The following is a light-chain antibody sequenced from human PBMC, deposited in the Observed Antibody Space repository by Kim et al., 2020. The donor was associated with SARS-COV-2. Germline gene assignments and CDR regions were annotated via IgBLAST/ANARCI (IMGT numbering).Light chain of an antibody. CDR3: QSYDSSLSGWV. J-gene: IGLJ3*02. CDR1: SSNIGAGYD. V-gene: IGLV1-40*01. CDR2: GNS. Sequence: QSVLTQPPSVSGAPGQRVTISGTGSSSNIGAGYDVHWYQQLPGTAPKLLIYGNSNRPSGVPDRFSGSKSGTSASLAITGLQAADEAVYYCQSYDSSLSGWVLGGGTQLIVL.